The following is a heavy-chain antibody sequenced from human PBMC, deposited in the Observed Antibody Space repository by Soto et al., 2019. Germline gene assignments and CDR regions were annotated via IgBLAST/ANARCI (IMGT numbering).Heavy chain of an antibody. V-gene: IGHV4-59*04. CDR3: ARPGGYDILTGYYNGYFDY. CDR1: GGSMNTYS. D-gene: IGHD3-9*01. J-gene: IGHJ4*02. Sequence: SETLSLTCTVSGGSMNTYSWNWVRQPPGKGLEWIGYIYYSGSTYYNPSLKSRVTISVDTSKNQFSLKLSSVTAADTAVYYCARPGGYDILTGYYNGYFDYWGQGTLVTVS. CDR2: IYYSGST.